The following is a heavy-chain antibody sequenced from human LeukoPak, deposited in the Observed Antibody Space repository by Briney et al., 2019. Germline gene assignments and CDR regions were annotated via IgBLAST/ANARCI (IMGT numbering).Heavy chain of an antibody. CDR1: GFTVSSNY. V-gene: IGHV3-48*01. CDR3: ARGSTYYDSSGQVPFDY. CDR2: ISSSSSTI. J-gene: IGHJ4*02. Sequence: PGGSLRLSCAASGFTVSSNYMNWVRQAPGKGLEWVSYISSSSSTIYYADSVKGRFTISRDNAKNSLYLQMNSLRAEDTAVYYCARGSTYYDSSGQVPFDYWGQGTLVTVSS. D-gene: IGHD3-22*01.